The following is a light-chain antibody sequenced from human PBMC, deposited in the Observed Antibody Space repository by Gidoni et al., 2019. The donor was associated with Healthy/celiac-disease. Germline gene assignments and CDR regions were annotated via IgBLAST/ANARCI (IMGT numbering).Light chain of an antibody. V-gene: IGKV1-6*01. CDR1: QGIRND. Sequence: AIQLIQSPSSLSASVGDRVTITCRASQGIRNDLGWYQQKPGKAPKLLIYAASSLQSGVPSRFSGSGSGTDFTLTISSLQPEDFATYYCLQDYNYPRTFGQGTKVEIK. J-gene: IGKJ1*01. CDR3: LQDYNYPRT. CDR2: AAS.